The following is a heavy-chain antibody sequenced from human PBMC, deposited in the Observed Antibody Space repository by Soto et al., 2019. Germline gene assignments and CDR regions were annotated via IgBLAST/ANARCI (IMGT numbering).Heavy chain of an antibody. Sequence: QVQLVQSGAEVKKPGSSVKVSCKASGVIFSTYAISWLRQAPGQGLERMGGIIPIFGTPNYAQRFQGRVTITADESTSTAYMELSRLRSEDTAVYYCARDRDDYGSGNYYNRIDFWGQGTLVTVSS. CDR1: GVIFSTYA. CDR2: IIPIFGTP. J-gene: IGHJ4*02. D-gene: IGHD3-10*01. V-gene: IGHV1-69*01. CDR3: ARDRDDYGSGNYYNRIDF.